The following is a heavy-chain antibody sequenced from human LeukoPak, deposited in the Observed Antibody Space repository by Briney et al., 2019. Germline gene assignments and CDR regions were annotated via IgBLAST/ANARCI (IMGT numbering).Heavy chain of an antibody. J-gene: IGHJ3*02. D-gene: IGHD6-19*01. CDR3: ARVVLVADTGVGDAFDI. V-gene: IGHV4-39*07. CDR2: IYYSGTT. Sequence: SETLSLACAVSGGSISGTSYYWGWIRQPPGKGLEWIGSIYYSGTTYYNPSLKSRVTISVDTSKNQFSLKLSSVTAADTAVYYCARVVLVADTGVGDAFDIWGQGTMVTVSS. CDR1: GGSISGTSYY.